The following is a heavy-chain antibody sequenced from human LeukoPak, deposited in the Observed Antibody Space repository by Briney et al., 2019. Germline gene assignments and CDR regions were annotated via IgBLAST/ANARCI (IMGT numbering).Heavy chain of an antibody. J-gene: IGHJ5*01. D-gene: IGHD3-10*01. CDR3: ARGGYASGNYPS. Sequence: PGGSLRLSCAASGFTFSSYAMNWVRQAPGKGLEWVSYISGDSSTIYYAGSVKGRFIISRDNAKNSLYLQMNSLRDEDTAVYYCARGGYASGNYPSWGHGTLVTVSS. CDR1: GFTFSSYA. V-gene: IGHV3-48*02. CDR2: ISGDSSTI.